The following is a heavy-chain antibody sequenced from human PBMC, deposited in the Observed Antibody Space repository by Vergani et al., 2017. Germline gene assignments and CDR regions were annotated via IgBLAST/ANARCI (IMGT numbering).Heavy chain of an antibody. D-gene: IGHD6-13*01. CDR3: AVEIAAAGTGWFDP. CDR2: IIPILGIA. V-gene: IGHV1-69*02. J-gene: IGHJ5*02. Sequence: QVQLVQSGAEVKKPGSSVKVSCKASGGTFSSYTISWVRQAPGQGLEWMGRIIPILGIANYAQKFQGRVTITADKSTSTAYMELSSLRSEDTAVYYCAVEIAAAGTGWFDPWGQGTLVTVSS. CDR1: GGTFSSYT.